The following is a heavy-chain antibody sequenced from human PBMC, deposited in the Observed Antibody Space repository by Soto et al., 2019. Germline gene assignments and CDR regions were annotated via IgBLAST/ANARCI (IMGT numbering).Heavy chain of an antibody. CDR1: GGTFSSYA. Sequence: GASVSGSCKASGGTFSSYAISWGRQAPGQGLEWMGGIIPIFGTANYAQKFQGRVTITADESTSTAYMELSSLRSEDTAVYYCARKWELRSAGFDYWGQGTLVTVSS. D-gene: IGHD1-26*01. CDR2: IIPIFGTA. J-gene: IGHJ4*02. CDR3: ARKWELRSAGFDY. V-gene: IGHV1-69*13.